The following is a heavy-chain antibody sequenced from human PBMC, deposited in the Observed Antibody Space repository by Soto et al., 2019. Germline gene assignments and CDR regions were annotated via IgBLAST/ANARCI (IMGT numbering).Heavy chain of an antibody. V-gene: IGHV3-21*01. CDR3: ARYGSGSRKNYYYYMDV. CDR2: ISSSSSYI. Sequence: GGSLRLSCAASGFTFSSYSMNWVRQAPGKGLEWVSSISSSSSYIYYADSVKGRFTISRDNAKNSLYLQMNSLRAEDTAVYYCARYGSGSRKNYYYYMDVWGKGTTVTVSS. CDR1: GFTFSSYS. J-gene: IGHJ6*03. D-gene: IGHD3-10*01.